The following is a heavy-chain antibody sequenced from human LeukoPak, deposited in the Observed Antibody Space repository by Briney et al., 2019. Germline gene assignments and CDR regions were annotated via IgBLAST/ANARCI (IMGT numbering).Heavy chain of an antibody. Sequence: GGSLRLSCAASGFSFSNYWMSWVRQAPGKGLEWVANIKQDGSMKGYMDSVKGRFTISRDNAKNSLYLQMNSLRADDTAVYFCAMIEQVVSNVEGGYWGQGTLVTVSS. J-gene: IGHJ4*02. CDR3: AMIEQVVSNVEGGY. CDR2: IKQDGSMK. V-gene: IGHV3-7*01. CDR1: GFSFSNYW. D-gene: IGHD6-6*01.